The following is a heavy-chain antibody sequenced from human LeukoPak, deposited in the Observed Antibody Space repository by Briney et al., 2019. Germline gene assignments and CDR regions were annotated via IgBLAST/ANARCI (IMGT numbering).Heavy chain of an antibody. CDR2: IYYSGST. D-gene: IGHD3-10*01. CDR1: GGSISADY. V-gene: IGHV4-59*08. Sequence: KPSETLSLTCSVSGGSISADYWSWLRQPPGKGLEWIGYIYYSGSTNYNPSLKSRVTISVDTSKNQFSLKLTSVTAADTAVYYCARHYGSGTYPLDYWGQGTLVTVSS. J-gene: IGHJ4*02. CDR3: ARHYGSGTYPLDY.